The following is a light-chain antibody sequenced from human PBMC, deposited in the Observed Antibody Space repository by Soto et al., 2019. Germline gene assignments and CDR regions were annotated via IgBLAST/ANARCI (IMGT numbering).Light chain of an antibody. CDR3: SSYTRSSTRV. V-gene: IGLV2-14*03. CDR1: SSDVGAYDF. J-gene: IGLJ1*01. Sequence: QSELNHLASVTGFPGRCLTISSTRTSSDVGAYDFVSWYQQHPDKAPKLMIYEVSNRPSGVSNRFSGSKSVNTATLTISGLQAEDEADYYCSSYTRSSTRVFGTGTKVTV. CDR2: EVS.